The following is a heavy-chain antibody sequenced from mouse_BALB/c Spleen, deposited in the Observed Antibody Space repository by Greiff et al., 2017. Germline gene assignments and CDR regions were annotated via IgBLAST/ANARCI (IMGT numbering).Heavy chain of an antibody. CDR1: GYTFTSYT. J-gene: IGHJ4*01. Sequence: QVQLKQSAAELARPGASVKMSCKASGYTFTSYTMHWVKQRPGQGLEWIGYINPSSGYTEYNQKFKDKTTLTADKSSSTAYMQLSSLTSEDSAVYYCAIITTVSYAMDYWGQGTSVTVSS. D-gene: IGHD1-1*01. CDR2: INPSSGYT. V-gene: IGHV1-4*02. CDR3: AIITTVSYAMDY.